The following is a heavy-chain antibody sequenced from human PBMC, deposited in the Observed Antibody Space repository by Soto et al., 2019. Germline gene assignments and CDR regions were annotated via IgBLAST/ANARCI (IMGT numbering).Heavy chain of an antibody. Sequence: GGSLRLSCAASGFTFSSYSMNWVRQAPGKGLEWVSYISSSSSTTYYADSVKGRFTISRDNSKSTLYLQMSTLRAEDTAIYYCAKTNGYPYYFDYWGQGTLVTVSS. D-gene: IGHD2-8*01. CDR1: GFTFSSYS. J-gene: IGHJ4*02. CDR3: AKTNGYPYYFDY. V-gene: IGHV3-48*01. CDR2: ISSSSSTT.